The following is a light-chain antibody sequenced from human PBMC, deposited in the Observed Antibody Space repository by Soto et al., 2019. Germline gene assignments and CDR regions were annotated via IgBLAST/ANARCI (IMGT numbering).Light chain of an antibody. V-gene: IGLV3-21*02. CDR1: NIGSKS. J-gene: IGLJ2*01. CDR2: DDR. Sequence: SYELTQPPSVSVAPGQTATITCGGNNIGSKSVHWYQQRPGQAPVLVVFDDRDRPSGIPERFSGSNSGNTATLTISRVEVGDEAEYHCQEWDGTLDQRIFGGGTKVTVL. CDR3: QEWDGTLDQRI.